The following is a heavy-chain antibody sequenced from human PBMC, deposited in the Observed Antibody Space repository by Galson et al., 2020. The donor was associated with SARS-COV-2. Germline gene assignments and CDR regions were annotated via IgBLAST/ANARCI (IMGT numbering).Heavy chain of an antibody. CDR2: IYYSGST. Sequence: SETLSLTCTVSGGSISSYYWSWIRQPPGKGLEWIGYIYYSGSTNYNPSLKSRVTISVDTSKNQFSLKLSSVTAADTAVYYCARVPSVAHFDYWGQGTLVTVSS. V-gene: IGHV4-59*01. J-gene: IGHJ4*02. CDR1: GGSISSYY. D-gene: IGHD2-15*01. CDR3: ARVPSVAHFDY.